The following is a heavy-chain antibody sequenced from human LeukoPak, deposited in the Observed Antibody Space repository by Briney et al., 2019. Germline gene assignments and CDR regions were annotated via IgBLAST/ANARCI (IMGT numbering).Heavy chain of an antibody. CDR1: GFTFSSYW. Sequence: PGGSLRLSCAASGFTFSSYWMSWVRQAPGKGLEWVANIKQDGSEKYYVDSVKGRFTISRDNAKNPLYLQMNSLRAEDTAVYYCARDYYDSSGYSYYFDYWGQGTLVTVSS. V-gene: IGHV3-7*01. D-gene: IGHD3-22*01. CDR3: ARDYYDSSGYSYYFDY. J-gene: IGHJ4*02. CDR2: IKQDGSEK.